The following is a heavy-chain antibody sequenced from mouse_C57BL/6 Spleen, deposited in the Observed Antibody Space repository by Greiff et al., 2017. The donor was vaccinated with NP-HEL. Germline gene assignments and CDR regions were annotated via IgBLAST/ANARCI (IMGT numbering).Heavy chain of an antibody. Sequence: EVQLQQSGPELVKPGASVKISCKASGYTFTDYYMNWVKQSHGKSLEWIGDINPNNGGTSYNQKFKGKATLTVDKSSSTAYMELRSLTSEDSAVYYCARRGWGMDYWGQGTSVTVSS. CDR2: INPNNGGT. CDR3: ARRGWGMDY. D-gene: IGHD3-3*01. CDR1: GYTFTDYY. J-gene: IGHJ4*01. V-gene: IGHV1-26*01.